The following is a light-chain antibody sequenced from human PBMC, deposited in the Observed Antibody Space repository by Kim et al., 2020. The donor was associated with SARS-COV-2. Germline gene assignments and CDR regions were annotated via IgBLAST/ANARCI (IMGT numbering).Light chain of an antibody. CDR3: LQDSRYPRT. Sequence: ASKGDRVTITCRASQAIRNELGWYQQKPGKAPKVLIYAASTLQSGVSSRFSGSGSGTDFTLTISSLQPEDFATYYCLQDSRYPRTFGQGTKVDIK. CDR1: QAIRNE. V-gene: IGKV1-6*01. J-gene: IGKJ1*01. CDR2: AAS.